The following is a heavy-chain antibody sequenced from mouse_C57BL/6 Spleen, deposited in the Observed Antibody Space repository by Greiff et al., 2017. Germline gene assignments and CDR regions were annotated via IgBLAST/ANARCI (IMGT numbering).Heavy chain of an antibody. CDR3: ARDGLRYPDV. CDR1: GFTFTDYY. D-gene: IGHD3-1*01. V-gene: IGHV7-3*01. J-gene: IGHJ1*03. Sequence: EVKVVESGGGLVQPGGSLSLSCAASGFTFTDYYMSWVRQPPGKGLEWVGFIRNKANGYTTEYSASVKGRFTISRDNSQRIIYLQMTALRAEDSAAYSCARDGLRYPDVWGTGTTVTVSS. CDR2: IRNKANGYTT.